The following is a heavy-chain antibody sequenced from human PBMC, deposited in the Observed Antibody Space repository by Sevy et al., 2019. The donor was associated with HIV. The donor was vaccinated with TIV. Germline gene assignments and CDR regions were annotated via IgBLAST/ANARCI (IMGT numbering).Heavy chain of an antibody. CDR1: GFTFSSYG. V-gene: IGHV3-30*18. Sequence: GGSLRLSCAASGFTFSSYGMHWVRQAPGKGLEWVAVISYDGSNKYYADSVKGRFTISRDNSKNTLYLQMNSLRAEDTAVYYCAKVDGLGYCSGGSCLLPFDYWGQGTLVTVS. D-gene: IGHD2-15*01. J-gene: IGHJ4*02. CDR3: AKVDGLGYCSGGSCLLPFDY. CDR2: ISYDGSNK.